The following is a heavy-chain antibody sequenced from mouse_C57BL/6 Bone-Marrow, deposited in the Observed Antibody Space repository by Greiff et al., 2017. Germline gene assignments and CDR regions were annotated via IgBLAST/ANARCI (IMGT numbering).Heavy chain of an antibody. V-gene: IGHV1-59*01. D-gene: IGHD1-1*01. CDR1: GYTFTSYW. J-gene: IGHJ3*01. Sequence: VKLQQPGAELVRPGTSVKLSCKASGYTFTSYWMHWVKQRPGQGLEWIGVIDPSDSYTNYNQKFKGKATLTVDTSSSTAYMQLSSLTSEDSAVYYCARKDYGSPGWVAYWGQGTLVTVSA. CDR2: IDPSDSYT. CDR3: ARKDYGSPGWVAY.